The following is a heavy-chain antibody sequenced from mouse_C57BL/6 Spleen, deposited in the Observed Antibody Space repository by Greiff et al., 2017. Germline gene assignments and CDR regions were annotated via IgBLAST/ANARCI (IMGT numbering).Heavy chain of an antibody. J-gene: IGHJ1*03. Sequence: QVQLQQSGPELVRPGASVTISCKAPGYTFPSPWLQWVSLRPGQGLEWIGEIFPGCGSTYYNEKFKGKATLAVSTSSSTAYMQLSSLTSENSEVYYVARRYYVSSPGYVDVWGTGTTVTVAS. V-gene: IGHV1-56*01. CDR1: GYTFPSPW. D-gene: IGHD1-1*01. CDR3: ARRYYVSSPGYVDV. CDR2: IFPGCGST.